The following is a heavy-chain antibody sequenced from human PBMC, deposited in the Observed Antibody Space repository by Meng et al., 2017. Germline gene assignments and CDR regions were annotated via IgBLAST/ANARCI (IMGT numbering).Heavy chain of an antibody. CDR1: GFTFSSYN. Sequence: GGLRLSCAASGFTFSSYNMHWVRQTPGEGLVWVSRINTDASITTYADSVKGRFTISRDDAKNTVYLQMNSLRAEDTAVYYCARDADWVIFDHWGQGALVTVSS. CDR3: ARDADWVIFDH. D-gene: IGHD3-9*01. V-gene: IGHV3-74*03. J-gene: IGHJ4*02. CDR2: INTDASIT.